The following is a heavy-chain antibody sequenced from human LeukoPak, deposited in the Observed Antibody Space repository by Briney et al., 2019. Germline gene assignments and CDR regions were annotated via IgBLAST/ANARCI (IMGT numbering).Heavy chain of an antibody. CDR2: IKQDGNEK. V-gene: IGHV3-7*01. D-gene: IGHD3-10*01. Sequence: GGSLRLSCAAPGFTFSTYWMSWVRQAPGKGLEWVANIKQDGNEKYYVDSLKGRFTISRDNAKNSLYLQMNSLRAEDTAVYYCARSPGSGSYWGGTYYYYMDVWGKGTTVTVSS. J-gene: IGHJ6*03. CDR1: GFTFSTYW. CDR3: ARSPGSGSYWGGTYYYYMDV.